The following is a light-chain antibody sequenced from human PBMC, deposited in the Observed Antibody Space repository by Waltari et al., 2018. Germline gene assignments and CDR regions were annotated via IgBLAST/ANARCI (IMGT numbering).Light chain of an antibody. CDR1: QGIDNW. V-gene: IGKV1-12*01. J-gene: IGKJ3*01. Sequence: DIQMTQSPSSVSASVGDRVPITCRASQGIDNWLAWYQQKPGKAPKLLIYAASSLQSGVPSRFSGRGSGTDFTLTISSLKPEDFATYYCQQANSIFTFGPGTTVDIK. CDR2: AAS. CDR3: QQANSIFT.